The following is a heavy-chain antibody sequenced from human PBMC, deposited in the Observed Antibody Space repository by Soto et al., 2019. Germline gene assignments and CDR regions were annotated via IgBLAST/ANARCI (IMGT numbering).Heavy chain of an antibody. D-gene: IGHD6-19*01. V-gene: IGHV3-30*18. Sequence: GSLRLSCAASGFTFRTYGMHWVRQAPGKGLEWVAFISDDGSQKYYGDSVKGRFTISRDNSKNTLSLRMISLRTEDTSVYYCAKEAPGGWHFFDTWGQGTLVTVSS. CDR2: ISDDGSQK. CDR1: GFTFRTYG. J-gene: IGHJ4*02. CDR3: AKEAPGGWHFFDT.